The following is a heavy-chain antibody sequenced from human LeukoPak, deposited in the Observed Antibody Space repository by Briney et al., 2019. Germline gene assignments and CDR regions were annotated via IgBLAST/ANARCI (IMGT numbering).Heavy chain of an antibody. Sequence: ASVKVSCKASGYTFTSYDINWVRQATGQGLEWMGWMNPNSGDTGYPQKFQGRVTMTRDTSITTAYMELSSLRSDDTAVYYCARSGFGSGISFDLWGQGTLVTVSS. CDR2: MNPNSGDT. CDR3: ARSGFGSGISFDL. D-gene: IGHD3-10*01. J-gene: IGHJ5*02. CDR1: GYTFTSYD. V-gene: IGHV1-8*01.